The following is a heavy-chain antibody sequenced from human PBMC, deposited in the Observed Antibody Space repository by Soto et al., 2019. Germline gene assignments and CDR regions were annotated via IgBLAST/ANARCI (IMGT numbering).Heavy chain of an antibody. V-gene: IGHV1-3*01. J-gene: IGHJ5*02. CDR2: INAANGDT. CDR3: VRRHVSATGIDWFDP. D-gene: IGHD6-13*01. CDR1: GYTFTSYG. Sequence: ASVKVSCKASGYTFTSYGIHWVRQAPGQRLEWMGWINAANGDTNYSPKFQGRVTTTRDTSASTAYMGLGSLRSEDTAVYYCVRRHVSATGIDWFDPWGQGTLVTVSS.